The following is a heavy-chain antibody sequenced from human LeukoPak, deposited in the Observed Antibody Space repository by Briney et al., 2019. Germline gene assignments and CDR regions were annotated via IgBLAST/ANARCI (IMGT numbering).Heavy chain of an antibody. CDR3: ARLSWFGELSYYYYGMDV. V-gene: IGHV6-1*01. J-gene: IGHJ6*04. CDR1: GDSVSSNSAA. CDR2: TYYRSKWYN. Sequence: SQTLSLTCAISGDSVSSNSAAWNWIRQSPSRGLEWLGRTYYRSKWYNDYAVSVKSRITISPDTSKNQFSLQLNSVTPEDTAVYYCARLSWFGELSYYYYGMDVWGKGTTVTVSS. D-gene: IGHD3-10*01.